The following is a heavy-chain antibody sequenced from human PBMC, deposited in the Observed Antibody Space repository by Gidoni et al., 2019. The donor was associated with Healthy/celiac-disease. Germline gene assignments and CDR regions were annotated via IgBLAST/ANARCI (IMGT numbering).Heavy chain of an antibody. CDR2: INHSGST. D-gene: IGHD5-18*01. V-gene: IGHV4-34*01. CDR3: ARGVDTAMGTEMYYFDY. J-gene: IGHJ4*02. CDR1: GGSFSGYY. Sequence: QVQLQQWGAGLWKPSDTLSPTCAVYGGSFSGYYWSWIRQPPGKGLEWIGEINHSGSTNYNPSLKSRVTISVDTSKNQFSLKLSSVTAADTAVYYCARGVDTAMGTEMYYFDYWGQGTLVTVSS.